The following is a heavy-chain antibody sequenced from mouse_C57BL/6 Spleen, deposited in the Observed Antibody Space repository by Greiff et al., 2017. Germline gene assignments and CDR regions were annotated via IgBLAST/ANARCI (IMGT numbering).Heavy chain of an antibody. CDR1: GYTFTSYW. V-gene: IGHV1-64*01. CDR2: IHPNSGST. Sequence: QVQLQQPGAELVKPGASVKLSCKASGYTFTSYWMHWVKQRPGQGLEWIGMIHPNSGSTNYNEKLKSKATLTVDKSSSTAYMQLSSLTSEDSAVYYCAREDYYGSSFDYWGQGTTLTVSS. CDR3: AREDYYGSSFDY. D-gene: IGHD1-1*01. J-gene: IGHJ2*01.